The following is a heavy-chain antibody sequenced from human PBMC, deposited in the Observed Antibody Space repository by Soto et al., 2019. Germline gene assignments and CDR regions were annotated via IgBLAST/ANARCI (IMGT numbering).Heavy chain of an antibody. Sequence: SETLSLTCAVYGGSFSGYHWSWIRQPPGKGLEWIGEINHSGSTNYNPSLKSRVTISVDTSKNQFSLKLSSVTAADTAVDYCARVGSRKWLDPWGQRTLVTFSS. CDR1: GGSFSGYH. CDR2: INHSGST. V-gene: IGHV4-34*01. CDR3: ARVGSRKWLDP. D-gene: IGHD1-26*01. J-gene: IGHJ5*02.